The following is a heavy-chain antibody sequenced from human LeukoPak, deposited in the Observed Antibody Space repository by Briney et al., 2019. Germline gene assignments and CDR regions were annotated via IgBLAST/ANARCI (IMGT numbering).Heavy chain of an antibody. CDR3: AKDPQPPIIAARRGSWFDP. CDR1: GFTFSSYA. CDR2: ISGSGGST. V-gene: IGHV3-23*01. D-gene: IGHD6-6*01. J-gene: IGHJ5*02. Sequence: GGSLRLSCAASGFTFSSYAMSWVRQAPGKGLERVSAISGSGGSTYYADSVKGRFTISRDNSKNTLYLQMNSLRAEDTAVYYCAKDPQPPIIAARRGSWFDPWGQGTLVTVSS.